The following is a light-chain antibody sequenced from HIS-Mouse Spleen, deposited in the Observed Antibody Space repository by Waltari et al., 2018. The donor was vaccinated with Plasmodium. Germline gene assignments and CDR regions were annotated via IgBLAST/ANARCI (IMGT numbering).Light chain of an antibody. Sequence: DIQMTQSPSSVSASVGDRVTITCRASQSISSYLNWYQQKPGKAPKLLIYAASSLESGVPSRFSGSGSGTDFTIIISSLQPEDFATYYCQQSYSTPPWTFGQGTKVEIK. J-gene: IGKJ1*01. CDR3: QQSYSTPPWT. CDR1: QSISSY. V-gene: IGKV1-39*01. CDR2: AAS.